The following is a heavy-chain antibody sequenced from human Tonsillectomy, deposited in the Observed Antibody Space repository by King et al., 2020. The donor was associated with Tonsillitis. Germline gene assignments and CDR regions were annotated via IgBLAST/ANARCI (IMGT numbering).Heavy chain of an antibody. D-gene: IGHD6-19*01. CDR1: GYTFASFY. CDR2: LNPVGGDT. J-gene: IGHJ3*02. Sequence: VQLVESGAEVKKPGASVNVSCKVSGYTFASFYIHWVRQAPGQGLEWLGLLNPVGGDTTYAQEFQGRVTMTRDTSTSTVYMELSSLRSEDTAVYFCAREDYSSSSISVADTTPKSAIDIWGRGTMVTVSS. V-gene: IGHV1-46*03. CDR3: AREDYSSSSISVADTTPKSAIDI.